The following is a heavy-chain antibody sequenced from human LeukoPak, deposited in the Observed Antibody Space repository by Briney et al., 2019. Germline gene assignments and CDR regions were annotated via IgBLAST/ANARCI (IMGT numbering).Heavy chain of an antibody. J-gene: IGHJ3*02. Sequence: GGSLRLSCAASGFTVSSNYMSWVRQAPGKGLEWVSVIYSGGSTYYADSVKGRFTISRDNAKNSLYLQMNSLRAEDTAVYYCARDSEQWLDRPMVHDAFDIWGQGTMVTVSS. D-gene: IGHD6-19*01. CDR3: ARDSEQWLDRPMVHDAFDI. CDR1: GFTVSSNY. CDR2: IYSGGST. V-gene: IGHV3-53*01.